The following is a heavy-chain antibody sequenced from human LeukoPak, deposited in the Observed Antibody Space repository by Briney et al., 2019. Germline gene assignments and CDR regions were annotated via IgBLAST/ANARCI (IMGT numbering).Heavy chain of an antibody. CDR2: IYYSGST. CDR3: ARGVGKYGSGSYYIHWISSLHPYYFDY. Sequence: PSETLSLTCTVSGGSISSGGYYWSWIRQHPGKGLEWIGYIYYSGSTNYNPSLKSRVTISVDTSKNQFSLKLSSVTAADTAVYYCARGVGKYGSGSYYIHWISSLHPYYFDYWGQGTLVTVSS. D-gene: IGHD3-10*01. V-gene: IGHV4-61*08. CDR1: GGSISSGGYY. J-gene: IGHJ4*02.